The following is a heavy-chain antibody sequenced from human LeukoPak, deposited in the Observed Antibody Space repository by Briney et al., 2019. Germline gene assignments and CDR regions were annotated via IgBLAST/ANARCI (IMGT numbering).Heavy chain of an antibody. J-gene: IGHJ6*03. V-gene: IGHV3-30*03. Sequence: GGSLRLSCAASGFTFSRYDMHWVRQAPGKGLEWVAVISYDGSNKYYADSVKGRFAISRDNSKNTLYLQMNSLRAEDTAVYYCARGYDYYYMDVWGKGTTVTVSS. CDR2: ISYDGSNK. CDR1: GFTFSRYD. CDR3: ARGYDYYYMDV. D-gene: IGHD1-14*01.